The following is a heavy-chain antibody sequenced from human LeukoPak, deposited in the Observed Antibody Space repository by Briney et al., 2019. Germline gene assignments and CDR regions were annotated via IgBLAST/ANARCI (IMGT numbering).Heavy chain of an antibody. CDR2: INRSGST. D-gene: IGHD3-3*01. J-gene: IGHJ6*03. CDR3: ARVWSRTYDFWSGYPNHMDV. Sequence: SSETLSLTCAVYGGSFSGYYWSWIRQPPGKGLEWIGEINRSGSTNYNPSLKRRVTISVDTSKNQFSLKLSSVTAADTAVYYCARVWSRTYDFWSGYPNHMDVWGKGTTVTVSS. V-gene: IGHV4-34*01. CDR1: GGSFSGYY.